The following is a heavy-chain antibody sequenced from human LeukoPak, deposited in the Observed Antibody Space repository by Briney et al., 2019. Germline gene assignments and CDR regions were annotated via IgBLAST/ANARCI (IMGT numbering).Heavy chain of an antibody. Sequence: QPGGSLRLSCAASGFTFSSYAMSWVRQAPGKGLEWVSAISGSGGSTYYADSVKGRFTISRDNSKNTLYLQMNSLRAEDTAVYYCAKDKQPYGSGSYYGVNWFDPWGQGTLVTVSS. V-gene: IGHV3-23*01. CDR1: GFTFSSYA. J-gene: IGHJ5*02. D-gene: IGHD3-10*01. CDR3: AKDKQPYGSGSYYGVNWFDP. CDR2: ISGSGGST.